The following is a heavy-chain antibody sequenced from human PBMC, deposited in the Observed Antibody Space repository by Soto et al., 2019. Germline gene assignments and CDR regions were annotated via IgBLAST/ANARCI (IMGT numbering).Heavy chain of an antibody. CDR2: IDGSGGAT. CDR3: VNSLFSSYGVEN. CDR1: GFTFTNYA. J-gene: IGHJ4*02. V-gene: IGHV3-23*01. D-gene: IGHD4-17*01. Sequence: EVQVLESGGRLAQPGGSLRLSCTVSGFTFTNYAMSWVRQAPGKGLEWVSGIDGSGGATYYADSVKGRFTISRDNSKNTVYLEINSLRVEDTALYYCVNSLFSSYGVENWGQGARVIVSS.